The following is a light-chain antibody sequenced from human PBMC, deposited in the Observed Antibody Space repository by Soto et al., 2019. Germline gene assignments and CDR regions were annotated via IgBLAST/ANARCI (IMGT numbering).Light chain of an antibody. Sequence: QSVLTQPPSASGTPGQRVTISCSGSSSNIGSNYVYWYHQLPGMAPKLLVYSNDQRPSGVPDRFSGSKSSTSASLAISWLRSEDEADYYCAAWDDSLGGQVFGTGTKVTVL. J-gene: IGLJ1*01. CDR1: SSNIGSNY. CDR2: SND. CDR3: AAWDDSLGGQV. V-gene: IGLV1-47*02.